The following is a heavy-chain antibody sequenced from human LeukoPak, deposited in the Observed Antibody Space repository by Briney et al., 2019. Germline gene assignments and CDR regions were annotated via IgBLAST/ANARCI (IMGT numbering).Heavy chain of an antibody. J-gene: IGHJ4*02. CDR1: GFTFSSYW. CDR2: IKQDGSEK. V-gene: IGHV3-7*01. Sequence: PGGSLRLSCAASGFTFSSYWTSWVRQAPGKGLEWVATIKQDGSEKYYVDSVKGRFTIPRDNAKNSLYLQMNSLRAEDTAVYYCATGVAAMDYWGQGTLVTVSS. CDR3: ATGVAAMDY. D-gene: IGHD2-2*01.